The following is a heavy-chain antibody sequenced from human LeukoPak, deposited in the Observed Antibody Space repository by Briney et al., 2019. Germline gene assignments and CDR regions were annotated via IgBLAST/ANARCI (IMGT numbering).Heavy chain of an antibody. CDR1: GGSISSYY. Sequence: PSETLSLTCTVSGGSISSYYWSWIRQPPGKGLEWIGYIYYSGSTNYNPSLKSRVTISVDTSKNQFSLKLSSVTAADTAVYYCARGFKSGHGDYVLDYWGQGTLVTVSS. V-gene: IGHV4-59*01. J-gene: IGHJ4*02. D-gene: IGHD4-17*01. CDR2: IYYSGST. CDR3: ARGFKSGHGDYVLDY.